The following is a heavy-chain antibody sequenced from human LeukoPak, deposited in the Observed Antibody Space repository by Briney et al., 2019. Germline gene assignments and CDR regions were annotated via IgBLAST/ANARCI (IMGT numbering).Heavy chain of an antibody. Sequence: QPGESLSLSCAPSGLIFSRYWMHWVRQAPGKGLVWVSRINGDGSTISYADSVKGRFTISRDNAKNTLYLQMNSLRAEDTAVYYCVRDFGESSGYYFDYWGQGTLVTVSS. V-gene: IGHV3-74*01. CDR2: INGDGSTI. CDR1: GLIFSRYW. J-gene: IGHJ4*02. CDR3: VRDFGESSGYYFDY. D-gene: IGHD3-22*01.